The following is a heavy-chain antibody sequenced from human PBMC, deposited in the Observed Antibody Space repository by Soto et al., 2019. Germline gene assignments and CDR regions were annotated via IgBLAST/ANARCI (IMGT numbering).Heavy chain of an antibody. CDR1: GASIRGYY. CDR2: IYDNGNT. CDR3: ASGYSFGSGSFSYLDF. J-gene: IGHJ4*02. Sequence: QVRLQESGPGLLKPAEPLSLTCSVSGASIRGYYWTWIRQPPGKGLEWIGFIYDNGNTNYNPSLKSRVTISVDTSKNQFSLKLTSVTAADTAVYYCASGYSFGSGSFSYLDFWGRGTLVTVSS. V-gene: IGHV4-59*01. D-gene: IGHD3-10*01.